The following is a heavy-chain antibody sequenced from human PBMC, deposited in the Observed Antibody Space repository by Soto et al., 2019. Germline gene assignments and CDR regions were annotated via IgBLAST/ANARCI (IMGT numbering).Heavy chain of an antibody. Sequence: QVNLVQSGAEVKKPGASVKVSCKGSGYGFTTYGITWVRQAPGQGLEWMAWISAHNGXXXXAQKLQGRVTVTKDTXXXXXXXXXXXXXXXXXXXXYCARGRYGDYWGQGALVTVSS. CDR2: ISAHNGXX. J-gene: IGHJ4*02. CDR1: GYGFTTYG. D-gene: IGHD1-26*01. V-gene: IGHV1-18*01. CDR3: ARGRYGDY.